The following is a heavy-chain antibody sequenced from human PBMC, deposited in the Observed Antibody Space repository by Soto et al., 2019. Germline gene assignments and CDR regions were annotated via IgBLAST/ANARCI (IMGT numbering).Heavy chain of an antibody. V-gene: IGHV3-23*01. J-gene: IGHJ4*02. CDR3: AKDRGIDFWSGYCFDY. CDR1: GFTFSSYA. Sequence: GGSLRLSCAASGFTFSSYAMSWVRQAPGKGLEWVSAISGSGGSTYYADSVKGRFTISRDNSKNTLYLQMNSLRAEDTAVYYCAKDRGIDFWSGYCFDYWGQGTLVTVSS. CDR2: ISGSGGST. D-gene: IGHD3-3*01.